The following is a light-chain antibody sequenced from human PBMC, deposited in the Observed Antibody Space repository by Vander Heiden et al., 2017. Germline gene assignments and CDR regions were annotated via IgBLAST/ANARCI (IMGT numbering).Light chain of an antibody. CDR1: QSISSY. CDR2: AAS. V-gene: IGKV1-39*01. J-gene: IGKJ3*01. CDR3: QQTYSTPCT. Sequence: DIQMTQSQTSLSTSVGDRVTITCRASQSISSYLNWYQQKPGKAPKLLIYAASTLQSGVPSRFSGSGSGTDCTLTISSLQPEDFATYYCQQTYSTPCTFGPGTKVDIK.